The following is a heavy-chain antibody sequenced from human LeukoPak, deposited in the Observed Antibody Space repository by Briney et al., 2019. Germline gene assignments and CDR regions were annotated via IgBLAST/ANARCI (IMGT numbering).Heavy chain of an antibody. CDR3: AKGSEYYDFWSGYSPTSPFDY. J-gene: IGHJ4*02. Sequence: GGSLRHSCAASGFTFSNYWMHWVRQVPGKRPVWVSRINTDGSSTSYAESVKGRFTISRDNAKNSLYLQMNSLRAEDTAVYYCAKGSEYYDFWSGYSPTSPFDYWGQGTLVTVSS. CDR1: GFTFSNYW. CDR2: INTDGSST. D-gene: IGHD3-3*01. V-gene: IGHV3-74*01.